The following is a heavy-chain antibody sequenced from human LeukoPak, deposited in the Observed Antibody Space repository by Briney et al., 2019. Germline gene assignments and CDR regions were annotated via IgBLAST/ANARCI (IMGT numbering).Heavy chain of an antibody. Sequence: GGSLRLSCAASGFTFDVYAMHWVREAPGKGLEGVSGISWNSGSIGCADSVKGRFTISRDNAKDSLYLQMNSLRAENMALYYCAKAIAASAYDSGGFDYWGQRTLVTVSS. V-gene: IGHV3-9*03. J-gene: IGHJ4*02. CDR3: AKAIAASAYDSGGFDY. D-gene: IGHD5-12*01. CDR1: GFTFDVYA. CDR2: ISWNSGSI.